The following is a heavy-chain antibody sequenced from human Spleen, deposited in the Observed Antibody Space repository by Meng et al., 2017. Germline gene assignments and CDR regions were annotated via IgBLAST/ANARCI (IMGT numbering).Heavy chain of an antibody. CDR1: GGSFSGYY. J-gene: IGHJ6*02. D-gene: IGHD3-3*01. V-gene: IGHV4-34*01. CDR2: INHSGST. Sequence: QVQLQQWGAGLLKPSETLSLTCAVYGGSFSGYYWSWIRQPPGKGLEWIGEINHSGSTNYNPSLKSRVTISVDTSKNQFSLKLSSVTAADTAVYYCARVGKDFGVVPYGMDVWGQGTTVTVSS. CDR3: ARVGKDFGVVPYGMDV.